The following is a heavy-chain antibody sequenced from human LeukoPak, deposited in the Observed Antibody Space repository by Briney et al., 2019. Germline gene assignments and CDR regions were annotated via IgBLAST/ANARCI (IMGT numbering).Heavy chain of an antibody. CDR3: ARSPAAGSAAAFDY. CDR1: GFTVSSNF. CDR2: IYTGGST. Sequence: GGSLRLSCAASGFTVSSNFMNWVRQAPGKGLEWVSVIYTGGSTYYADSVKGRFTISRDNSKNTLYLQMNSLRAEDTAVYYCARSPAAGSAAAFDYWGHGTLVTVYS. J-gene: IGHJ4*01. D-gene: IGHD6-13*01. V-gene: IGHV3-53*01.